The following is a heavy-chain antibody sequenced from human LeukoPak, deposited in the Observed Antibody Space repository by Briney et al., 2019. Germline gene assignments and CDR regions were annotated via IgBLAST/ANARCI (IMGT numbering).Heavy chain of an antibody. CDR1: GFTFSSHW. J-gene: IGHJ4*02. CDR2: IISDGSTT. D-gene: IGHD3-10*01. CDR3: ARGHVPGSDRHWDY. V-gene: IGHV3-74*01. Sequence: GGSLRLSCAASGFTFSSHWMHWVRQAPGKGLVWVSRIISDGSTTNSADSVKGRFTLSRDNAKNTLYLQMYSLRAEDTAVYYCARGHVPGSDRHWDYWGQGILVTVSS.